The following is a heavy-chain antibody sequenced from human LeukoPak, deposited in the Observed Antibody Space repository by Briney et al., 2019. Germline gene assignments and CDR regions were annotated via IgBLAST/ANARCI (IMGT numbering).Heavy chain of an antibody. V-gene: IGHV3-23*01. D-gene: IGHD2-2*01. CDR2: ISGSGGST. CDR1: GFTFSSYA. J-gene: IGHJ6*02. CDR3: AKSTSPLYYYYGMDV. Sequence: PGGSLRPSCAASGFTFSSYAMSWVRQAPGKGLEWVSAISGSGGSTYYADTVKGRFTISRDNSKNTLYLQLNSLRAEDTAVYYCAKSTSPLYYYYGMDVWGQGTTVTVSS.